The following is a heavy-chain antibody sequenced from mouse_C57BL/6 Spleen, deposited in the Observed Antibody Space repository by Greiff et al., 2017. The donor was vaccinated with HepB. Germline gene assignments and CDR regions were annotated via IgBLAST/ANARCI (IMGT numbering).Heavy chain of an antibody. CDR2: INPGSGGT. CDR3: ARSYSLHH. J-gene: IGHJ2*01. CDR1: RYAFTNHL. Sequence: QVQLKQSGAELVRPGTSAKAPRKAPRYAFTNHLIESVKQRPGLGLEWVGVINPGSGGTNYNETFTGKATLTADNSASAAYMQLSSLTSEDSEVYCYARSYSLHHWCEGSPLAVSS. V-gene: IGHV1-54*01.